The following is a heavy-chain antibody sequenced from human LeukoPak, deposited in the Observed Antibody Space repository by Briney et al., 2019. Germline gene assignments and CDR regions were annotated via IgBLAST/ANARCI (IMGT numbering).Heavy chain of an antibody. CDR1: GYTFTENY. CDR3: ARGKSGFSP. D-gene: IGHD3-22*01. CDR2: INPYTGDA. V-gene: IGHV1-2*02. Sequence: GASVKVSCKVSGYTFTENYIHWVRQAPGHGLEWMGLINPYTGDANYTEKFQGRVTMTRDTSVSTAYMHLSRLRSDDTAVYYCARGKSGFSPWGQGTPVTVSS. J-gene: IGHJ4*02.